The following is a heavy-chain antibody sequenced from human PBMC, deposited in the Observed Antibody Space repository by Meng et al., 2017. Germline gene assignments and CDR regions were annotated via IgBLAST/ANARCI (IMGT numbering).Heavy chain of an antibody. D-gene: IGHD5-18*01. CDR2: LYYTGTT. V-gene: IGHV4-31*03. Sequence: VRLPEPAPGRVRPSETLSLTCSLSGGAISSGNYHWSWFRQHPGKGLEWIGTLYYTGTTFYNPSLMSRPTISLDTSKNQFSLNLNSMTAADTAIYYCARGRDTAKSGYWGQGTLVTVSS. CDR3: ARGRDTAKSGY. J-gene: IGHJ4*02. CDR1: GGAISSGNYH.